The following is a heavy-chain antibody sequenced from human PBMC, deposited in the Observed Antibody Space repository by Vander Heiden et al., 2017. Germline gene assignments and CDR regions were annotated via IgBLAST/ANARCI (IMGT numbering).Heavy chain of an antibody. CDR3: ARDLTPYCGGDCPLGY. V-gene: IGHV3-23*01. D-gene: IGHD2-21*02. CDR1: EFAVSPHA. Sequence: EVQQLTSGGDLVQPGGSMRLSWATSEFAVSPHAMSWCRQAPGKGLGGVSFISYNGGSTYSADSAKGRFIISRDNSKNTLFLQMNSLRAEDTAVYFCARDLTPYCGGDCPLGYWGQGTLVTVSS. CDR2: ISYNGGST. J-gene: IGHJ4*02.